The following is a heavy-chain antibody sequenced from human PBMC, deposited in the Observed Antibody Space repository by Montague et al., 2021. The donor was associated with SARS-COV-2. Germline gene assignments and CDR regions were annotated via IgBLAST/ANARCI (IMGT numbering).Heavy chain of an antibody. Sequence: SETLSLTCAVYGGSVSDYYWSWIRQPPGKGLEWIGEINHSESTNYNPSXXSRVTTSVDTSKNQFSLKLTSVTAADTAVYYCARGPRITMIVVVITDIWFDPWGQGTLVTVSS. CDR3: ARGPRITMIVVVITDIWFDP. V-gene: IGHV4-34*01. CDR1: GGSVSDYY. CDR2: INHSEST. J-gene: IGHJ5*02. D-gene: IGHD3-22*01.